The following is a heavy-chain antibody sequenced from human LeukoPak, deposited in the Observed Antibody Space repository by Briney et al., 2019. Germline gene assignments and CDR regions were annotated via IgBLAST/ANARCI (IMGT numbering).Heavy chain of an antibody. D-gene: IGHD6-13*01. CDR2: INPKNAGT. Sequence: ASVKVSCKASGYTFTGHYLHWVRQAPGQGLEWMGWINPKNAGTNFAQRFQGRVTMTRDTSISTVYMELSRLRSDDTALYYCARTLYIAAVPGGFDYWGQGTLVTVSS. V-gene: IGHV1-2*02. J-gene: IGHJ4*02. CDR1: GYTFTGHY. CDR3: ARTLYIAAVPGGFDY.